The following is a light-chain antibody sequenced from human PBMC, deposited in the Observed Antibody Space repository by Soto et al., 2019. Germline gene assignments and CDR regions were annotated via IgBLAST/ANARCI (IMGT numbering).Light chain of an antibody. CDR1: SSDVGGYNY. CDR3: SSDAGSNIV. V-gene: IGLV2-8*01. CDR2: EVS. J-gene: IGLJ1*01. Sequence: QSVLTQPPSASGSPGQSVTISCTGTSSDVGGYNYVSWYQQHPGKAPKLMIYEVSKRPSGVPDRFAGSKSGNTASLTVSGLQAEDEADYYCSSDAGSNIVFGTGTKLTVL.